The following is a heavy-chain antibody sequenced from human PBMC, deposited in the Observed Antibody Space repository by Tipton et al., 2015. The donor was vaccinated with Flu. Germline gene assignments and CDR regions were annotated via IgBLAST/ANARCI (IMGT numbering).Heavy chain of an antibody. V-gene: IGHV3-53*04. CDR1: GFTVSSNY. CDR2: IYSGGST. J-gene: IGHJ6*02. Sequence: SLRLSCAASGFTVSSNYMSWVRQAPGKGLEWVSVIYSGGSTYYADSVKGRFTISRHNSKNTLYLQMNSLRAEDTAVYYCARGPYYYYYGMDVWGQGPTVTVSS. CDR3: ARGPYYYYYGMDV.